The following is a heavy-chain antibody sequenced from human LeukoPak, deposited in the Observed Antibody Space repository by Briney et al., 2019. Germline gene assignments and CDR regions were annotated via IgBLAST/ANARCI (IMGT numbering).Heavy chain of an antibody. CDR1: GYTFTGYY. Sequence: ASVNVSCTASGYTFTGYYMHWVRQAPGQGLEWMGWINPNSGGTNYAQKFQGRVTMTRDTSISTAYMELSRLRPDDTAVYYCASQPLYCSSTSCYFDYWGQGTLVTVSS. V-gene: IGHV1-2*02. CDR2: INPNSGGT. CDR3: ASQPLYCSSTSCYFDY. J-gene: IGHJ4*02. D-gene: IGHD2-2*01.